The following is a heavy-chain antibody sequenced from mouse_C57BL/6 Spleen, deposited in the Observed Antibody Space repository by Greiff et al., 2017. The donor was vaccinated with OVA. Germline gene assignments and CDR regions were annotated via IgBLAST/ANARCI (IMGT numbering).Heavy chain of an antibody. CDR2: ISYDGSN. CDR3: ARPSSNPEGFAY. V-gene: IGHV3-6*01. D-gene: IGHD4-1*01. CDR1: GYSITSGYY. Sequence: EVKLQESGPGLVKPSQSLSLTCSVTGYSITSGYYWNWIRQFPGNKLEWMGYISYDGSNNYNPSLKNRISITRDTSKNQFFLKLNSVTTEDTATYYCARPSSNPEGFAYWGQGTLVTVSA. J-gene: IGHJ3*01.